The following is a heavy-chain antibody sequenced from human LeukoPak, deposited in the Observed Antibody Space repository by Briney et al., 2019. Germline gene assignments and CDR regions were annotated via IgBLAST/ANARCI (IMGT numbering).Heavy chain of an antibody. CDR1: GGSISSYY. J-gene: IGHJ4*02. Sequence: SETLSLTCTVSGGSISSYYWSWIRQPPGKGLEWIGYIYYSGSTNYNPSLKSRVTISVDTSKNQFSLKLSSVTAADTAVYYCARKNSGSYHNFDYWGQGTLVTVSS. CDR3: ARKNSGSYHNFDY. CDR2: IYYSGST. D-gene: IGHD1-26*01. V-gene: IGHV4-59*08.